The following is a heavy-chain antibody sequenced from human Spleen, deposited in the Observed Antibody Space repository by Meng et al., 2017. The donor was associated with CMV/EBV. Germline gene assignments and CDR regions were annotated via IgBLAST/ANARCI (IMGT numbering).Heavy chain of an antibody. CDR3: ARARFDH. CDR2: IYHTGNT. Sequence: GSLRLSCTVSGYSITSGYYWGWIRQPPGKGLEWIGSIYHTGNTYYNPSLKSLVTISVDTSKNQFSLILSSVTAADMAVYYLARARFDHWGQGTLVTVSS. J-gene: IGHJ4*02. V-gene: IGHV4-38-2*02. CDR1: GYSITSGYY.